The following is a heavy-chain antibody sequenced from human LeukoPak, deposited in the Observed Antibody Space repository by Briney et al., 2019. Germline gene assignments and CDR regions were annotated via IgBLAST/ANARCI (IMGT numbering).Heavy chain of an antibody. V-gene: IGHV1-18*01. CDR3: ARDWRDGYNYYFDY. Sequence: GASVKVSCKASGYTFTSYGISWVRQAPGQGLEWMGWISAYNDNTNYAQKLQGRVTMTTDTSTSTAHMELRSLRSDDTAVYYCARDWRDGYNYYFDYWGQGTLVTVSS. D-gene: IGHD5-24*01. J-gene: IGHJ4*02. CDR1: GYTFTSYG. CDR2: ISAYNDNT.